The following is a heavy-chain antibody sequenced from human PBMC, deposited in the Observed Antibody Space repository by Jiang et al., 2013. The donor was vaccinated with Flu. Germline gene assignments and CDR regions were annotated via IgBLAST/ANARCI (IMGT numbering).Heavy chain of an antibody. CDR3: AHRMYGYYYDSSGYYFDY. CDR2: IDWDDDK. D-gene: IGHD3-22*01. Sequence: KPTQTLTLTCTFSGFSLSTSGMRVSWIRQPPGKALEWLARIDWDDDKFYSTSLKTRLTISKDTSKNQVVLTMTNMDPVDTATYYCAHRMYGYYYDSSGYYFDYWGQGTLVTVSS. CDR1: GFSLSTSGMR. V-gene: IGHV2-70*04. J-gene: IGHJ4*02.